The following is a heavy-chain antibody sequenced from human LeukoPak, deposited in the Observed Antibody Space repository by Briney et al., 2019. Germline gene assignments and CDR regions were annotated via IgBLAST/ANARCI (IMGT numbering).Heavy chain of an antibody. D-gene: IGHD3-3*01. Sequence: PGGSLRLSCAASGFTFSSYWMSWVRQAPGKGLEWVANIKQDGSEKYYVDSVKGRFTISRDNAKNSLYLQMNSLRAEDTAVYYRARGSYDFWSGYYRPYYYYYYGMDVWGQGTTVTVSS. J-gene: IGHJ6*02. V-gene: IGHV3-7*01. CDR2: IKQDGSEK. CDR3: ARGSYDFWSGYYRPYYYYYYGMDV. CDR1: GFTFSSYW.